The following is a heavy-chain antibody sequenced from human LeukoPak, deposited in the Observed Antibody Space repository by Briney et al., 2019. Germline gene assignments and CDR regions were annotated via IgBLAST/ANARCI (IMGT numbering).Heavy chain of an antibody. D-gene: IGHD2-2*01. CDR3: ARTLSSGYCSSTSCPPVGAFDI. Sequence: GGSLRLSCAASGFTFSSYAMHWVRQAPGKGLEYVSAISSNGGSTYYANSVKGRFTISRDNSKNTLYLQMGSLRAEDMAVYYCARTLSSGYCSSTSCPPVGAFDIWGQGTMVTVSS. J-gene: IGHJ3*02. V-gene: IGHV3-64*01. CDR2: ISSNGGST. CDR1: GFTFSSYA.